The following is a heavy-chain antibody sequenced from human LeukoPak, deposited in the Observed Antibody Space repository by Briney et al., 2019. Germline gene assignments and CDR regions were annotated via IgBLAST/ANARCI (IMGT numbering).Heavy chain of an antibody. D-gene: IGHD6-13*01. V-gene: IGHV3-66*01. Sequence: GGSLRLSCAASGFTFSKAWMSWVRQAPGKGLEWVSVIYSGGSTYYADSVKGRFTISRDNSKNTLYPQMNSLRAEDTAVYYCATKGSSWYDYWGQGTLVTVSS. CDR3: ATKGSSWYDY. J-gene: IGHJ4*02. CDR1: GFTFSKAW. CDR2: IYSGGST.